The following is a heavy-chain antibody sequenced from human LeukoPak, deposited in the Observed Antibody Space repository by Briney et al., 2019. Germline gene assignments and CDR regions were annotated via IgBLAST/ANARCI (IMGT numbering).Heavy chain of an antibody. V-gene: IGHV3-53*01. CDR1: EFSVGSNY. J-gene: IGHJ4*02. CDR3: AKEIAAIGLPAVDH. Sequence: GGSLRLSCAASEFSVGSNYMSWVRQAPGKGLEWVSGISSDGGTFYPDSVKGRFTISRDNSKNTLYLQMDSLGAADTAIYYCAKEIAAIGLPAVDHWGQGTLVTVSS. CDR2: ISSDGGT. D-gene: IGHD6-13*01.